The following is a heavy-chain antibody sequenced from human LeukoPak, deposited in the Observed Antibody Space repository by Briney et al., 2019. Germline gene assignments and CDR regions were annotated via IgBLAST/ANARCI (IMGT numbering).Heavy chain of an antibody. D-gene: IGHD3-10*01. CDR1: RFTFSSYA. Sequence: PGGSLRLSCVASRFTFSSYAFRWVRQAPGKGLEWVAALSHDGSNKYYGDSVKGRFSISRDNSKNTLYLQMNSLRPEDTSVYYCTRDIRGLLRGMDVWGLGTTVTVSS. J-gene: IGHJ6*02. V-gene: IGHV3-30*04. CDR3: TRDIRGLLRGMDV. CDR2: LSHDGSNK.